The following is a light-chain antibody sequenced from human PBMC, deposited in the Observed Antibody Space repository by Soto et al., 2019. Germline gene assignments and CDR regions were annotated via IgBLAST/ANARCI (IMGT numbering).Light chain of an antibody. Sequence: QSVLTQPPSASGTPGQRVTISCSGSSSNIGSNTVSWYQQVPGTAPKLLIYNDNQRPSGVPDRFSGSKPGTSPSLAISGLQSEDEADYYCAAWDDSLNGPVFGGGTKVTVL. CDR2: NDN. CDR3: AAWDDSLNGPV. CDR1: SSNIGSNT. V-gene: IGLV1-44*01. J-gene: IGLJ2*01.